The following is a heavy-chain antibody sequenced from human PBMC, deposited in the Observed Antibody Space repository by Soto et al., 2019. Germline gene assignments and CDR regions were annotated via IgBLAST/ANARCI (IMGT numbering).Heavy chain of an antibody. J-gene: IGHJ6*02. CDR3: ARAFGGSYYGVALDV. D-gene: IGHD1-26*01. V-gene: IGHV4-30-4*01. CDR1: GGSISSGDYY. Sequence: SETLSLTCTVSGGSISSGDYYWSWIRQPPGKGLEWIGYIYYSGSTYYNPSLKSRVTISVDTSKNQFSLKLSSVTAADTAVYYCARAFGGSYYGVALDVWGQGTTVTSP. CDR2: IYYSGST.